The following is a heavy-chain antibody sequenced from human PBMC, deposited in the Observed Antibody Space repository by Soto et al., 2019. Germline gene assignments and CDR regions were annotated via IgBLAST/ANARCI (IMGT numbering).Heavy chain of an antibody. J-gene: IGHJ4*02. CDR1: GYSFTSYW. Sequence: GESLKISCKGSGYSFTSYWITWARQMPGKGLEWMGWIDPSDSYTNYSPSFQGHVTISADKSISTAYLQWSSLKASDTAMYYCARHSGPYSSSSPVGYWGQGTLVTVSS. D-gene: IGHD6-6*01. V-gene: IGHV5-10-1*01. CDR2: IDPSDSYT. CDR3: ARHSGPYSSSSPVGY.